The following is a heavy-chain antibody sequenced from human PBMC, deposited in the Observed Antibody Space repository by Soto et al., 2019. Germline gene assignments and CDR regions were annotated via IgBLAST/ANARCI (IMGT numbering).Heavy chain of an antibody. CDR2: IYYSGST. V-gene: IGHV4-59*01. CDR3: ARLGIAAAGTPLDY. Sequence: SETLSLTCTVSGGSISSYYWSWIRQPPGKGLEWIGYIYYSGSTNYNPSLKSRVTISVDTSKNQFSLKLSSVTAADTAVYYCARLGIAAAGTPLDYWGQGTLVTVSS. D-gene: IGHD6-13*01. CDR1: GGSISSYY. J-gene: IGHJ4*02.